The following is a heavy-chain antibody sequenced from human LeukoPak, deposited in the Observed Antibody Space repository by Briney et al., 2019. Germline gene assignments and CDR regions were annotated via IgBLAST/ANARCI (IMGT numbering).Heavy chain of an antibody. CDR3: ARDRRDYGDYDTSYYGMDV. CDR2: ISSSGSTI. J-gene: IGHJ6*02. D-gene: IGHD4-17*01. CDR1: GFTFSSFE. Sequence: GGSLRLSCAASGFTFSSFEMNWDRQAPGKGLEWVSYISSSGSTIYYADSVKGRFTVSRDNAKNSLYLQMNSLRAEDTAVYYCARDRRDYGDYDTSYYGMDVWGQGTTVTVSS. V-gene: IGHV3-48*03.